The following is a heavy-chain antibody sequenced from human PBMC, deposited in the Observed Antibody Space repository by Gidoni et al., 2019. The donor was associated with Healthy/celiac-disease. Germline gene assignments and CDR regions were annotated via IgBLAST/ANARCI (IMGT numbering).Heavy chain of an antibody. D-gene: IGHD3-22*01. Sequence: QVQLVPSGAEVKKPGASVKVSCKASGYTFTGYYMHWVRQAPGQGLEWMGRIKPNSGGTNYAKKFKGRVTMTRDTSISTAYRELSRLRSDDTAVYYWAREGGTYYYDSSAPWGQGTLVTVSS. V-gene: IGHV1-2*06. CDR2: IKPNSGGT. CDR1: GYTFTGYY. J-gene: IGHJ5*02. CDR3: AREGGTYYYDSSAP.